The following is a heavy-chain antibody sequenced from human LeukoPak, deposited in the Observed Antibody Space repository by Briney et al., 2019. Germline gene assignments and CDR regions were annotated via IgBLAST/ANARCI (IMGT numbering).Heavy chain of an antibody. CDR3: ARDVISYAKLDY. Sequence: GGSLRLSCAASGFTFTTYTMNWVRQAPGKGLEWVSFISSSGATVYYADSVKGRFTISRDNAKNSLFLQMSSLRDEDTAVYYCARDVISYAKLDYWGRGTLVTVSS. CDR2: ISSSGATV. CDR1: GFTFTTYT. J-gene: IGHJ4*02. D-gene: IGHD2-2*01. V-gene: IGHV3-48*02.